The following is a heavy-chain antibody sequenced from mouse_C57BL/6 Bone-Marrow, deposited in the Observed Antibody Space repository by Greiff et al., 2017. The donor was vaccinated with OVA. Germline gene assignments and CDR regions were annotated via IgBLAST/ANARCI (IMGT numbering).Heavy chain of an antibody. CDR2: IHPNSGST. Sequence: VKLQESGAELVKPGASVKLSCKASGYTFTSYWMHWVKQRPGQGLEWIGMIHPNSGSTNYNEKFKSKATLTVDKSSSTAYMQLSSLTSEDSAVYYCARRGVYFDYWGQGTTLTVSS. J-gene: IGHJ2*01. V-gene: IGHV1-64*01. CDR1: GYTFTSYW. CDR3: ARRGVYFDY.